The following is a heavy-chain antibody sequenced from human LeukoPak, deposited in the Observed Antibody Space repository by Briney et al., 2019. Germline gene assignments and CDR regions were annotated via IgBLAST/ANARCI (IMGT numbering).Heavy chain of an antibody. CDR2: ISSSGSTI. V-gene: IGHV3-48*03. D-gene: IGHD3-10*01. J-gene: IGHJ4*02. CDR1: GFTFSYYE. Sequence: GGSLRLSCAASGFTFSYYEMTWVRQAPGKGLEWVSYISSSGSTILYTDSVKGRFTISRDNAKNSLYLQMNSLRAEDTAVYYCARSSGTYLGFWGQGTLVTVSS. CDR3: ARSSGTYLGF.